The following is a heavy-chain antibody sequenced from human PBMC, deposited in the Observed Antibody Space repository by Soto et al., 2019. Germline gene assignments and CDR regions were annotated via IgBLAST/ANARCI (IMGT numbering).Heavy chain of an antibody. CDR2: IYPGDSDT. D-gene: IGHD3-22*01. Sequence: LKISCKGSGYSFTSYWIGWVRQMPGKGLEWMGIIYPGDSDTRYSPSFQGQVTISADKSISTAYLQWSSLKASDTAMYYCARQRPDYYDSSEYDAFDIWGQGTMVTVSS. CDR1: GYSFTSYW. V-gene: IGHV5-51*01. J-gene: IGHJ3*02. CDR3: ARQRPDYYDSSEYDAFDI.